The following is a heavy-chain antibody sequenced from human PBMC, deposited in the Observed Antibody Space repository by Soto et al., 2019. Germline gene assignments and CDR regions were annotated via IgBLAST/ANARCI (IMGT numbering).Heavy chain of an antibody. CDR3: ARPEYSSSSYGMDV. CDR2: ISSSSSTI. D-gene: IGHD6-6*01. J-gene: IGHJ6*02. V-gene: IGHV3-48*02. CDR1: GFTFSSYS. Sequence: GGALRLSCATSGFTFSSYSMNWVRQAPGKGLEWVSYISSSSSTIYYADSVKGRFTISRDNAKNSLYLQMNSLRDEDTAVYYCARPEYSSSSYGMDVWGQGTTVTVSS.